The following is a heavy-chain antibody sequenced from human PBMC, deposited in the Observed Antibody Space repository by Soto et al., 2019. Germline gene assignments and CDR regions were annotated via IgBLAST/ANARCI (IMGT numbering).Heavy chain of an antibody. CDR3: ATAHRGFHYYGSGSSSWGMDV. Sequence: SETLSLTCTVSGGSISSSSYYWGWIRQPPGKGLEWVGSIYYSGSTYYNPSLKSRVTISVDTSKNQFSLKLSSVTAADTAVYYCATAHRGFHYYGSGSSSWGMDVWGQGTTVTVSS. CDR1: GGSISSSSYY. D-gene: IGHD3-10*01. CDR2: IYYSGST. V-gene: IGHV4-39*01. J-gene: IGHJ6*02.